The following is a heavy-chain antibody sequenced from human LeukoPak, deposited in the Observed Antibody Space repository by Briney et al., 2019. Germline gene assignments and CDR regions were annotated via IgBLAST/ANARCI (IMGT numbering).Heavy chain of an antibody. CDR2: IYTSGST. V-gene: IGHV4-4*07. J-gene: IGHJ6*02. D-gene: IGHD5-24*01. CDR3: ARDLDGSYYYYYGMDV. Sequence: SETLSLTCTVSGGSISSYYWSWIRQPAGKGLEWIGRIYTSGSTNYNPSLKSRVTMSVDTSKNQFSLKLSSVTAADTAAYYCARDLDGSYYYYYGMDVWGQGTTVTVSS. CDR1: GGSISSYY.